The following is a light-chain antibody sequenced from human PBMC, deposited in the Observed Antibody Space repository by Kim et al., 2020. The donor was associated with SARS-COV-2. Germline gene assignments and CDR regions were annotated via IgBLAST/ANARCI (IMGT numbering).Light chain of an antibody. CDR2: GKN. CDR1: SLSNYY. J-gene: IGLJ2*01. V-gene: IGLV3-19*01. Sequence: ALVRAVSITCQGDSLSNYYSSWYQQQPGQPPVLVIYGKNNRPSRIPARLSGSSSGNTAPLTLTGAQAEDEADYYCNSRDSSGNLVVFGGGTQLTVL. CDR3: NSRDSSGNLVV.